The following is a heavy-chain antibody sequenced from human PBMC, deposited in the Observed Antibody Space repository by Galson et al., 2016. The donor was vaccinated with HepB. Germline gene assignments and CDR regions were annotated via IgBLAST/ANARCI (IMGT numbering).Heavy chain of an antibody. V-gene: IGHV3-23*01. CDR1: GFRFSSYA. CDR2: ISGTSGVT. CDR3: ARGASYYDSSHYYAFDF. Sequence: SLRLSCAASGFRFSSYAMSWVRQAPGKGLEWVSAISGTSGVTYYADSVRGRFTISRDNSKNTLYLQMNRLTAEDSAVYYCARGASYYDSSHYYAFDFWGQGTMVTVSS. D-gene: IGHD3-22*01. J-gene: IGHJ3*01.